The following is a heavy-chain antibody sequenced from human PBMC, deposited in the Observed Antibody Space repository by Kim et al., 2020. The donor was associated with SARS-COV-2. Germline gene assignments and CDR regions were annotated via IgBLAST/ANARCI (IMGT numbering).Heavy chain of an antibody. J-gene: IGHJ4*02. V-gene: IGHV3-15*01. D-gene: IGHD3-22*01. CDR1: GFIFDQAW. CDR2: IKKITNPGTT. CDR3: ATEGSTYATNGSYLGRDF. Sequence: GGSLRLSCAASGFIFDQAWMTWVRQAPGKGLEWVGRIKKITNPGTTDYAAPVKGRFTISRDDSKKTVYLHMTSLKTEDTALYYCATEGSTYATNGSYLGRDFWGQGTQVTVSS.